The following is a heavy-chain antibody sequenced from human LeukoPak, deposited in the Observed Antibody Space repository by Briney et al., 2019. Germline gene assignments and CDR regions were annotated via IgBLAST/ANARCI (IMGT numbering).Heavy chain of an antibody. D-gene: IGHD3-3*01. Sequence: GASVKVSCKASGYTFTSYGISWVRQAPGQGLEWMGWISAYNGNTNYAQKLQGRVTMTTDTSTSTAYMELRSLRSDDTAVYYCARDSVEGTYYDFWSGYYEYNWFDPWGRGTLVTVSS. CDR3: ARDSVEGTYYDFWSGYYEYNWFDP. J-gene: IGHJ5*02. V-gene: IGHV1-18*01. CDR1: GYTFTSYG. CDR2: ISAYNGNT.